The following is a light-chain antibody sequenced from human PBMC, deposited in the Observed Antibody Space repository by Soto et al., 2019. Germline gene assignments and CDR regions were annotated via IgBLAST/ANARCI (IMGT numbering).Light chain of an antibody. Sequence: EIVLTQSPGTLSLSPGERATLSCRASQTVEGYLAWYQQKPGQAPRLLIYDASNRATGIPARFSGSGSGTDFTLTISSLEPEDFAVYYCQQRKTWPPITFGQGTRLEIK. V-gene: IGKV3-11*01. CDR1: QTVEGY. CDR3: QQRKTWPPIT. CDR2: DAS. J-gene: IGKJ5*01.